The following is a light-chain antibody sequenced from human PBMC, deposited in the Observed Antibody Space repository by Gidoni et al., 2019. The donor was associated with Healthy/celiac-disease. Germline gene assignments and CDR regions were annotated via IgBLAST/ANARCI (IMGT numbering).Light chain of an antibody. V-gene: IGLV3-21*04. J-gene: IGLJ3*02. CDR1: NIGTKS. Sequence: SYVLTPPPSLAVATGTTARITRGGNNIGTKSVHWYQQTPGQAPVMVIYYGSDRPSGIPERSSGNNSGNTATLTTSRVEAGDAADYYCQVWDSSSDRVFGGGTKLTVL. CDR3: QVWDSSSDRV. CDR2: YGS.